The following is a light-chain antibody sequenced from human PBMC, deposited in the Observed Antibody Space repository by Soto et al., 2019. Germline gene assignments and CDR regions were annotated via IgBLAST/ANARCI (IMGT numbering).Light chain of an antibody. J-gene: IGKJ1*01. CDR3: QQYESFPRT. CDR1: QSINNY. CDR2: KAS. Sequence: DIQMTQSPSTLSASVGDRVTITCRASQSINNYLAWYQKKPGKAPKLLIYKASTLESGVPSRFSGSGSGTEFTLSISSLQPDDFATYYCQQYESFPRTFGQGTKVEIK. V-gene: IGKV1-5*03.